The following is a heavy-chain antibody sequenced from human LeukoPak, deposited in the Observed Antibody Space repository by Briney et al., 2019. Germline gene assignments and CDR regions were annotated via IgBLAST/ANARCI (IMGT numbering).Heavy chain of an antibody. CDR2: IYYSGST. J-gene: IGHJ4*02. V-gene: IGHV4-59*08. CDR1: GGSISPYC. CDR3: ARKVATINPFDY. Sequence: SETLSLTCTVSGGSISPYCWSWIRQPPGKGLEWLGYIYYSGSTNYNPSLKSRVTMSVDTSKNQFSLELTSVTAADTAVYYCARKVATINPFDYWGQGTLVTVSS. D-gene: IGHD5-24*01.